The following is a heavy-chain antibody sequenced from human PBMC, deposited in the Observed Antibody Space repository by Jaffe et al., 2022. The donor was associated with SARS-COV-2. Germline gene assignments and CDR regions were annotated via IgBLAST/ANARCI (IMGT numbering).Heavy chain of an antibody. D-gene: IGHD1-1*01. V-gene: IGHV3-30*04. J-gene: IGHJ4*02. Sequence: QVQLVESGGGVVQPGRSLRLSCAASGFTFSSYAMHWVRQAPGKGLEWVAVISYDGSNKYYADSVKGRFTISRDNSKNTLYLQMNSLRAEDTAVYYCASLHFAQEPNRDYWGQGTLVTVSS. CDR2: ISYDGSNK. CDR1: GFTFSSYA. CDR3: ASLHFAQEPNRDY.